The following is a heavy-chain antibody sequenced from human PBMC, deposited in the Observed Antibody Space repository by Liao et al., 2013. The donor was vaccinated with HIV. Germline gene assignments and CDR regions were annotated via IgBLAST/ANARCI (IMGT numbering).Heavy chain of an antibody. J-gene: IGHJ3*01. Sequence: QVQLQESGPGLVKPSETLSLTCTVSGDSISSYYWSWIRQPPGKGLEWIGYIYSSGSTNYNASLKSRVTISIDTSKNQFSLRLSSVTAADTAVYFCASSRVIARMRAFDVWGQGTMVTVSS. D-gene: IGHD2-21*01. CDR2: IYSSGST. V-gene: IGHV4-59*01. CDR3: ASSRVIARMRAFDV. CDR1: GDSISSYY.